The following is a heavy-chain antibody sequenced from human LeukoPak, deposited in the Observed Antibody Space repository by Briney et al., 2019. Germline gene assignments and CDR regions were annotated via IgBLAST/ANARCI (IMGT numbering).Heavy chain of an antibody. Sequence: ASVKVSCKASGYTFTSYYMHWVRQAPGQGLEWMGIINPSGGSTSYAQKFQGRVTITADESTSTAYMELSSLRSEDTAVYYCASSPPTYYYDSSGYSPRASRFDYWGQGTLVTVSS. CDR1: GYTFTSYY. J-gene: IGHJ4*02. V-gene: IGHV1-46*01. CDR3: ASSPPTYYYDSSGYSPRASRFDY. CDR2: INPSGGST. D-gene: IGHD3-22*01.